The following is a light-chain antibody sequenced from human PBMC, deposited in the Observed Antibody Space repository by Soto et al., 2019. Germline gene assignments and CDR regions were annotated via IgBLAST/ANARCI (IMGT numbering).Light chain of an antibody. CDR3: SSYTSSSTPLV. Sequence: QSALTQPASVTGSPGQSITISCTGTSSDVGGYKYVSWYQQHPGKAPKLMIYEVSNRPSGVSNRFSGSKSGNTASLTISGLQAEDEADYYCSSYTSSSTPLVFGTGTKLTVL. J-gene: IGLJ1*01. V-gene: IGLV2-14*01. CDR1: SSDVGGYKY. CDR2: EVS.